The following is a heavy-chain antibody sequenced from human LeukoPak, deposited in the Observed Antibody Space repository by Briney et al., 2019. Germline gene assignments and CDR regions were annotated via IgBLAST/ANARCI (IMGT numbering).Heavy chain of an antibody. J-gene: IGHJ4*02. Sequence: SETLSLTCAVYGGSFSGYYWSWIRQPPGKGLEWIGEINHSGSTNYNPSLKSRVTISVDTSKNQFSLKLSSVTAADTAVYYCARDESGYSSSWSYFDYWGQGTLVTVSS. CDR1: GGSFSGYY. CDR3: ARDESGYSSSWSYFDY. D-gene: IGHD6-13*01. CDR2: INHSGST. V-gene: IGHV4-34*01.